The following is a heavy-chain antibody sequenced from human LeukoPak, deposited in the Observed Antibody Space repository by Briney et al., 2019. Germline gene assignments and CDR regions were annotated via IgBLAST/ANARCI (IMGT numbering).Heavy chain of an antibody. CDR1: GLTVSTNY. CDR3: TRGPVGGFDA. V-gene: IGHV3-53*01. Sequence: GGSLRLSCSASGLTVSTNYLTWVRQAPGKGLEWVSVIYSGGNTYYADSVKGRFTISRDNSKNTLYLQMNNLRADDTAVYYCTRGPVGGFDAWGQGALVTVSS. J-gene: IGHJ5*02. CDR2: IYSGGNT. D-gene: IGHD1-26*01.